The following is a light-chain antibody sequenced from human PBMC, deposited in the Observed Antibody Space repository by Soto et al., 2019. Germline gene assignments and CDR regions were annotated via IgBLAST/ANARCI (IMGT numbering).Light chain of an antibody. CDR3: SSYAGSNNYV. Sequence: QAVVTQPPSASGSPGQSVTISCTGTSSDIGGYNYVSWYQQHPGKAPKLMIYEVSKRPSGVPDRLSGSKSGNTASLTVSGFQAEDEADYYCSSYAGSNNYVFGSGTKVTVL. CDR1: SSDIGGYNY. V-gene: IGLV2-8*01. CDR2: EVS. J-gene: IGLJ1*01.